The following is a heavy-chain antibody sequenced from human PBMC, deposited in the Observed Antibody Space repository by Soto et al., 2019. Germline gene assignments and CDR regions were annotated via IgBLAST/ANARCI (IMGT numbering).Heavy chain of an antibody. V-gene: IGHV3-30*18. CDR1: GFTFSSYG. D-gene: IGHD6-19*01. Sequence: QVQLVESGGGVVQPGRSLRLSCAASGFTFSSYGMHWVRQAPGKGLEWVAVISYDGSNKYYADSVKGRFTISRDNSKNTLYLQMNSLRAEDTAVYYCAKDFQAVAADFFDYWGQGTLVTVSS. J-gene: IGHJ4*02. CDR2: ISYDGSNK. CDR3: AKDFQAVAADFFDY.